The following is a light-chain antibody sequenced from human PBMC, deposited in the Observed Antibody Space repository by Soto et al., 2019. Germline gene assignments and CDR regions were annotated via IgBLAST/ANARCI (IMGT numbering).Light chain of an antibody. J-gene: IGKJ2*01. CDR3: HQYDNAPQT. Sequence: EIVLLQSPGTLSLSPGERATLSCRASQTLRRTYIAWYQQKPGQAPRVLIYGASKRATGIPDRFSGSGSGTDFSLTIIRLEPEDFAVYYCHQYDNAPQTYGQGTKVDIK. V-gene: IGKV3-20*01. CDR1: QTLRRTY. CDR2: GAS.